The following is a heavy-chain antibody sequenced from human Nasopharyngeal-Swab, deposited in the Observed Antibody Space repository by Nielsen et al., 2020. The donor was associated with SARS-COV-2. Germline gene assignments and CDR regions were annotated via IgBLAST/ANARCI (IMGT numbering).Heavy chain of an antibody. CDR3: ARGVGEQLGLDDYYYGMDV. D-gene: IGHD6-13*01. Sequence: GESLKISCAASGFTFSSYSMNWVRQAPGKGLEWVSSISSSSSYIYNADSVKGRFTISRDNAKNSLYLQMNSLRAEDTAVYYCARGVGEQLGLDDYYYGMDVWGQGTTVTVSS. V-gene: IGHV3-21*01. J-gene: IGHJ6*02. CDR2: ISSSSSYI. CDR1: GFTFSSYS.